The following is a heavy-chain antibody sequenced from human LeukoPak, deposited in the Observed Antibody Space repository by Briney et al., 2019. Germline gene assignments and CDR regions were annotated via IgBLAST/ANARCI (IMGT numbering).Heavy chain of an antibody. D-gene: IGHD5-24*01. J-gene: IGHJ4*02. V-gene: IGHV4-39*07. CDR1: GGSISSSSYY. CDR2: IYYSGST. Sequence: SETLSLTCTVSGGSISSSSYYWGWIRQPPGKGLEWIGSIYYSGSTNYNPSLKSRVTISVDTSKNQFSLKLSSVTAADTAVYYCARDRGVRDGYTLGLDYWGQGTLVTVSS. CDR3: ARDRGVRDGYTLGLDY.